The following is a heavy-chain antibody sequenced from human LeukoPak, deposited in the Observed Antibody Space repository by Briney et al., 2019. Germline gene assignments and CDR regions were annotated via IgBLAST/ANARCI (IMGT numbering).Heavy chain of an antibody. CDR3: AKDSFITIFGVGSDY. Sequence: PWGSLRLSCAASGFTFSSYAMSWVRQAPGKRLEWVSAISGSGGSTYYADSVKGRFTISRDNSKNTLYLQMNSLRAEDTAVYYCAKDSFITIFGVGSDYWGQGTLVTVSS. CDR1: GFTFSSYA. CDR2: ISGSGGST. J-gene: IGHJ4*02. D-gene: IGHD3-3*01. V-gene: IGHV3-23*01.